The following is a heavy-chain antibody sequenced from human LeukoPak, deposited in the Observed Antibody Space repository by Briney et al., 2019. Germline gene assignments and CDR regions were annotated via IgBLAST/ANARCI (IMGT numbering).Heavy chain of an antibody. Sequence: GASVKVSCKASGGTFGSYAISWVRQAPGQGLEWMGRIIPIFGTANYAQKFQGRVTITTDESTSTAYMELSSLRSEDTAVYYCASQAGGDCYEVVDCAFDIWGQGTTVTVSS. CDR3: ASQAGGDCYEVVDCAFDI. CDR1: GGTFGSYA. D-gene: IGHD2-21*02. V-gene: IGHV1-69*05. CDR2: IIPIFGTA. J-gene: IGHJ3*02.